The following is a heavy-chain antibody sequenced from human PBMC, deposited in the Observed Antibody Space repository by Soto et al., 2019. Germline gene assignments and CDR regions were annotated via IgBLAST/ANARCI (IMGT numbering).Heavy chain of an antibody. D-gene: IGHD4-17*01. J-gene: IGHJ4*02. CDR1: GFTFSSYS. CDR2: ISSSSSYI. V-gene: IGHV3-21*01. CDR3: ARVNYGDGIYFFDY. Sequence: EVQLVESGGGLVKPGGSLRLSCAASGFTFSSYSMNWVRQAPGKGLEWVSSISSSSSYIYYADSVKGRFTISRDNAKNSLYLQMNSLRAEDTAVYYCARVNYGDGIYFFDYWGQGTLVTVSS.